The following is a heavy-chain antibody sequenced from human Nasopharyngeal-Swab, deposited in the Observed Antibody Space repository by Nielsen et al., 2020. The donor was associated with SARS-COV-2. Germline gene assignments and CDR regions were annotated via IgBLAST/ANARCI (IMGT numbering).Heavy chain of an antibody. J-gene: IGHJ6*03. CDR2: MNPNSGNT. CDR3: ASSHGSGSYYIGLDYYYMDV. V-gene: IGHV1-8*01. D-gene: IGHD3-10*01. Sequence: ASVKVSCKASGYTFTSYDINWVRQATGQGLKWMGWMNPNSGNTGYAQKFQGGVTMTRNTSISTAYMELSSLRSEDTAVYYCASSHGSGSYYIGLDYYYMDVWGKGTTVTVSS. CDR1: GYTFTSYD.